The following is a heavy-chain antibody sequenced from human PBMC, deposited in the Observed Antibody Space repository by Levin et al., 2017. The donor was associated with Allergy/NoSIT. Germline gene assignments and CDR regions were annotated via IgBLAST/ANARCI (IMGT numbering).Heavy chain of an antibody. CDR2: IWYDGSDK. J-gene: IGHJ4*02. D-gene: IGHD2-8*02. Sequence: GGSLRLSCAASGFTFSSYGMHWVHQAPGKGLEWVAVIWYDGSDKYYADSVKGRFTISRDNSKNTLYLQMNSLRDEDTAVYYCGRDGYCTGGVCPIDYWGQGTLVTVSS. CDR3: GRDGYCTGGVCPIDY. CDR1: GFTFSSYG. V-gene: IGHV3-33*01.